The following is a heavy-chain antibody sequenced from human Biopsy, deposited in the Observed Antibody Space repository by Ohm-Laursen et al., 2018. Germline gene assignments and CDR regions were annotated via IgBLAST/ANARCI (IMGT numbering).Heavy chain of an antibody. V-gene: IGHV4-59*01. CDR3: ARTPRDSFWSGSYKRGLWFDP. CDR2: VYNSGIT. Sequence: GTLSLTCRVSGGSIISYYWTWIRQPPGKGLEWIGHVYNSGITNYSPSLKSRVTISKDTSKNQFSLQVNSVTAADTAVYYCARTPRDSFWSGSYKRGLWFDPWGQGTLVIVSS. CDR1: GGSIISYY. D-gene: IGHD3-3*01. J-gene: IGHJ5*02.